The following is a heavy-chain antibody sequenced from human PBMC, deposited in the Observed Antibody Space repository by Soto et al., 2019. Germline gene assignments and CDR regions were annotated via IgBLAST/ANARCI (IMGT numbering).Heavy chain of an antibody. Sequence: QVQLVESGGGVVQPGRSLRLSCAASGFTFSSYGMHWVRQAPGKGLEWVAVISYDGSNKYYADSVKGRFTISRDNSKNTLYLQMNSLRAEDTAVYYCAKGGSGDYYYYMDVWGKGTTVTVSS. D-gene: IGHD3-10*01. CDR2: ISYDGSNK. CDR3: AKGGSGDYYYYMDV. V-gene: IGHV3-30*18. CDR1: GFTFSSYG. J-gene: IGHJ6*03.